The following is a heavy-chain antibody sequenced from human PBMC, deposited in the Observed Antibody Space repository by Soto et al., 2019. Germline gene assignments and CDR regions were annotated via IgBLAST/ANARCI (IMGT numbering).Heavy chain of an antibody. CDR2: ISAYNGNT. Sequence: ASVKVSCKASGGTFSSYTISWVRQAPGQGLEWMGWISAYNGNTNYAQKLQGRVTMTTDTSTSTAYMELRSLRSDDTAVYYCARVNGAYWFEPWGQGTLVTVSS. V-gene: IGHV1-18*01. J-gene: IGHJ5*02. D-gene: IGHD2-8*01. CDR3: ARVNGAYWFEP. CDR1: GGTFSSYT.